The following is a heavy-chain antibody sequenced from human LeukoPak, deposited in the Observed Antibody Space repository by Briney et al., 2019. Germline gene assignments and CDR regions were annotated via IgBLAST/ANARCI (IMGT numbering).Heavy chain of an antibody. CDR2: IIPILGIA. CDR1: GGTFSSYA. J-gene: IGHJ4*02. D-gene: IGHD2-2*01. CDR3: AVIVPAAMRWNDY. V-gene: IGHV1-69*04. Sequence: SVKVSCKASGGTFSSYAISWVRQAPGQGLEWMGRIIPILGIANYAQKFQGRVTITADKSTSTAYMELSSLRSGDTAVYYCAVIVPAAMRWNDYWGQGTLVTVSS.